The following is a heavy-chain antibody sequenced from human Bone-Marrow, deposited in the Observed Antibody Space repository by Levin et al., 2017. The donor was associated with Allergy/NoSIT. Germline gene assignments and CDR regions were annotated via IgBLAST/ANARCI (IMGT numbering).Heavy chain of an antibody. V-gene: IGHV3-72*01. CDR3: IREAVGGTSSPFDY. Sequence: PGGSLRLSCAASGFSFSDHYMDWVRQAPGKGLEWVGRSRNKVNNYSTDYAASVNGRFTISRDASENSLSLQMNSLKTEDTAVYYCIREAVGGTSSPFDYWGQGVLVIVSS. J-gene: IGHJ4*02. CDR2: SRNKVNNYST. CDR1: GFSFSDHY. D-gene: IGHD6-19*01.